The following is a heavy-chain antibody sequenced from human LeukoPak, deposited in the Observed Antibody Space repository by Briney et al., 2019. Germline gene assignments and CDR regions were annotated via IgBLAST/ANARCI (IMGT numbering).Heavy chain of an antibody. CDR2: IRYDGSNK. CDR1: GFTFSSYG. Sequence: GGSLRLSCAASGFTFSSYGMHWVRQAPGKGLEWVAFIRYDGSNKYYADSVKGRFTISRDNVKNSLYLQMNSLRGEDTAVYYCVASGYDYDYYYYMDVWGKGTTVTISS. D-gene: IGHD3-22*01. CDR3: VASGYDYDYYYYMDV. J-gene: IGHJ6*03. V-gene: IGHV3-30*02.